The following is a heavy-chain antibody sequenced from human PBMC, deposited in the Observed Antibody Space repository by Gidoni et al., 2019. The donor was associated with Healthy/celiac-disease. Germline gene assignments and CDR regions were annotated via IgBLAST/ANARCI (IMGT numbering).Heavy chain of an antibody. CDR1: GFTFISYG. D-gene: IGHD6-19*01. V-gene: IGHV3-33*01. J-gene: IGHJ4*02. CDR3: ATEGGAAEAGGYLDY. Sequence: QLQLAEYGGGVVQPGTALRLSGAASGFTFISYGFHWVRQAPGKGLEWVAVIGYDGRNKYYADSVKGRFTISRDNSKNTRYLQMNSLRAEDTAVYYCATEGGAAEAGGYLDYWGQGTLVTFSA. CDR2: IGYDGRNK.